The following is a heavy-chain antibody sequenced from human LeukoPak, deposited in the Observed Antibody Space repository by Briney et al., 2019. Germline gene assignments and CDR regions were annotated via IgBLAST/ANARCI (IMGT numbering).Heavy chain of an antibody. CDR1: GFSFSDYF. D-gene: IGHD5-24*01. V-gene: IGHV3-11*01. CDR2: ISDTGRTI. J-gene: IGHJ3*02. Sequence: PGGSLRLSCAASGFSFSDYFMTWIRQAPGKGLEWVSYISDTGRTIYYADSVRGRFTISRDNAKNSLFLQMDTPRAEDTAVYYCARLQSPDSPLDIWGQGTMVTVSS. CDR3: ARLQSPDSPLDI.